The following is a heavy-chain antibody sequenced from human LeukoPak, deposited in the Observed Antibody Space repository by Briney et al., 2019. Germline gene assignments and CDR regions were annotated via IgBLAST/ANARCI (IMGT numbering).Heavy chain of an antibody. V-gene: IGHV1-2*04. J-gene: IGHJ4*02. CDR3: ARDDMTTVTTSYFDY. D-gene: IGHD4-11*01. CDR2: INPNSGGT. CDR1: GYTFTGYY. Sequence: GASVKVSCKASGYTFTGYYMHWVRQAPGQGLEWMGWINPNSGGTNYAQKFQGWVTMTRDTSISTAYMELSRLRSDDTAVYYCARDDMTTVTTSYFDYWGQGTLVTVSS.